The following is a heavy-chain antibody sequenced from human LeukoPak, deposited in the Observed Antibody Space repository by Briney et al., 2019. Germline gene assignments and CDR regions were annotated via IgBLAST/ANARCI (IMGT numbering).Heavy chain of an antibody. J-gene: IGHJ4*02. V-gene: IGHV3-21*01. Sequence: KPGGSLRLSCAASGFPFSSYSMNWVRQAPGKGREWVSYISSSSTFIFYADSVKGRFTLSRDNSKNTLDLQTNTLRDEDTAVYYCAKASSNYFYYFEYWGQGTLVTVSS. CDR3: AKASSNYFYYFEY. CDR2: ISSSSTFI. D-gene: IGHD2/OR15-2a*01. CDR1: GFPFSSYS.